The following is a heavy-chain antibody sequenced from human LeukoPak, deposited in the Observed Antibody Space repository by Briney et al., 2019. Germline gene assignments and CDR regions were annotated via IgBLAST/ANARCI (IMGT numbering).Heavy chain of an antibody. J-gene: IGHJ4*02. D-gene: IGHD6-19*01. CDR2: ISGSGGST. Sequence: AGGSLRLSCAASGFTFSSYAMSWVRQAPGKGLEWVSAISGSGGSTYYADSVKGRFTISRDNSKNTLYLQMNSLRAEDTAVYYCAKDIAVAGLYFDYWGQGTLVTVSS. CDR1: GFTFSSYA. CDR3: AKDIAVAGLYFDY. V-gene: IGHV3-23*01.